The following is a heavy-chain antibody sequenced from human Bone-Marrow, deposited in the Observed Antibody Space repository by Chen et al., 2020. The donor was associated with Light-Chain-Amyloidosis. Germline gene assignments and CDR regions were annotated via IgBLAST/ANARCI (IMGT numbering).Heavy chain of an antibody. CDR3: ARRRDGYNFDY. V-gene: IGHV5-51*01. CDR1: GYTFPNYW. D-gene: IGHD5-12*01. CDR2: IYPDDSDA. Sequence: EVQLEQSGPEVKKPGESLKISCKGSGYTFPNYWIGRVRQMPGKGLEWMGVIYPDDSDARYSPSFEGQVTISADKSIPTAYLQWRSLKASDTAMYYCARRRDGYNFDYWGQGTLVTVSS. J-gene: IGHJ4*02.